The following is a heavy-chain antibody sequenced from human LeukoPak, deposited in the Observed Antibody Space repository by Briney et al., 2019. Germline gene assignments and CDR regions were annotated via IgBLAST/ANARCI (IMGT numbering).Heavy chain of an antibody. D-gene: IGHD3-16*01. CDR3: ARQGYDYVWGSFDY. CDR2: ISSSSTI. J-gene: IGHJ4*02. CDR1: GFTFSSYS. Sequence: GGSLRLSCAASGFTFSSYSMNWVRQAPGKGLEWVSYISSSSTIYYADSVKGRFTISRDNAKNSLYLQMNSLRAEDTAVYYCARQGYDYVWGSFDYWGQGTLVTVSS. V-gene: IGHV3-48*04.